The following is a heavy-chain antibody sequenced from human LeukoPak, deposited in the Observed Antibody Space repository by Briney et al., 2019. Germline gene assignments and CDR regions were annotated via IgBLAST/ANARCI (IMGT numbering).Heavy chain of an antibody. CDR3: AKDAYGGATFFYYMDV. Sequence: GGSLRLSCAGSGFTFDDYAMHWVRQTPGKGLEWVSGISWNSGNIAYADFVGGRFTISRDNAKNSLSLQMNSLSDEDTAVYYCAKDAYGGATFFYYMDVWGKGTTVTVS. V-gene: IGHV3-9*01. J-gene: IGHJ6*03. D-gene: IGHD2/OR15-2a*01. CDR2: ISWNSGNI. CDR1: GFTFDDYA.